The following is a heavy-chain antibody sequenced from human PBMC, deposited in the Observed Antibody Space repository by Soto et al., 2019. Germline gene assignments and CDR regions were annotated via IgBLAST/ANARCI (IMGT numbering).Heavy chain of an antibody. CDR3: ATTLYQLLYWFDP. Sequence: SVKVSCKASGGTFSGYTISWVRQAPGQGLEWMGRIIPILGIANYAQKFQGRVTITADKSTSTAYMELSSLRSEDTAVYYCATTLYQLLYWFDPWGQGTLVTVSS. J-gene: IGHJ5*02. V-gene: IGHV1-69*02. D-gene: IGHD2-2*01. CDR2: IIPILGIA. CDR1: GGTFSGYT.